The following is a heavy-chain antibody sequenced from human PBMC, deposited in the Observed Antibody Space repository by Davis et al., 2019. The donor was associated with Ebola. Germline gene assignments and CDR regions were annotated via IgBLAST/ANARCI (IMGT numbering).Heavy chain of an antibody. Sequence: GESLKISCAASGFTVSSNYMSWVRQAPGKGLEWVSLIYSGGSTYYADSVKGRFTISRDNSKNTLYLQMDSLRAEDTALYYCAKDISIAVAAGRGYGMDVWGQGTTVTVSS. CDR1: GFTVSSNY. CDR3: AKDISIAVAAGRGYGMDV. J-gene: IGHJ6*02. CDR2: IYSGGST. V-gene: IGHV3-53*05. D-gene: IGHD6-19*01.